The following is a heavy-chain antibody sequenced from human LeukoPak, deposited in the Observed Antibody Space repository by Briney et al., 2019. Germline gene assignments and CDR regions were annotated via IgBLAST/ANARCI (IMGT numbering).Heavy chain of an antibody. CDR3: ARLPITMVRGFDP. CDR1: GGSISSYY. CDR2: IYYSGST. V-gene: IGHV4-59*08. Sequence: SETLSLTCTVSGGSISSYYWGWIRQPPGKGLEWIGYIYYSGSTNYNPSLKSRVTISVDTSKNQFSLKLSSVTAADTAVYYCARLPITMVRGFDPWGQGTLVTVSS. J-gene: IGHJ5*02. D-gene: IGHD3-10*01.